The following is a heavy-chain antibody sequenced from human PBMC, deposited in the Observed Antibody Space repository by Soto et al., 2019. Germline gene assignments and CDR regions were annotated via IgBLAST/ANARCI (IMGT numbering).Heavy chain of an antibody. V-gene: IGHV3-23*01. CDR2: ISGSGGSS. J-gene: IGHJ6*02. CDR1: GFAFSTYA. Sequence: EVQLLESGGALEHPGGSLRLSCAASGFAFSTYAMTWVRQAPGKGLEWVSVISGSGGSSYYAAYVKGRFTISRDNSKNTLYLQMNGLRAEDTALYYCAKVTKSAAAGRYEYYKYGMDVWGHGTTVTVSS. CDR3: AKVTKSAAAGRYEYYKYGMDV. D-gene: IGHD6-13*01.